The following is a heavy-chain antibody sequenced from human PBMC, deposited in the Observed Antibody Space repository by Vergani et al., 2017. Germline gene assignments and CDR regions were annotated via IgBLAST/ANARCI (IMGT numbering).Heavy chain of an antibody. CDR1: FDSIRNLY. Sequence: QVQLQESGPGLVTSSETLSLTCSVSFDSIRNLYCKWIRQPPGKGLEWIGSIHYSENTNYNPSLKTRVTISVDTSKNQFSLTLTSVTAADTAVYYCASDTHSGQRADRWGQGILVTVTS. CDR3: ASDTHSGQRADR. J-gene: IGHJ5*02. D-gene: IGHD6-19*01. V-gene: IGHV4-59*11. CDR2: IHYSENT.